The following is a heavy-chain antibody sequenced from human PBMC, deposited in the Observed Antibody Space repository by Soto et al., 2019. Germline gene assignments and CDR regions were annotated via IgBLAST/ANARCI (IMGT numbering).Heavy chain of an antibody. J-gene: IGHJ4*02. CDR2: IITNLGST. CDR3: ASDRGYCSGASCPDFDY. Sequence: QVQLVQSGAEVKKPGSSVKVSCKASGGTLSSYTFSWLRQAPGQGLEWMGRIITNLGSTNYAQKFQGRITIIVNKSTSTAYMELSSLRSEDTAVYYCASDRGYCSGASCPDFDYWGQGPLVTVSS. D-gene: IGHD2-15*01. V-gene: IGHV1-69*08. CDR1: GGTLSSYT.